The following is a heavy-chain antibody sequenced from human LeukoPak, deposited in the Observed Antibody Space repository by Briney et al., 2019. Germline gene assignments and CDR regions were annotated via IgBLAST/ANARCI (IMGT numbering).Heavy chain of an antibody. CDR2: ISSSSSYT. CDR3: ARGGIMTRFDH. V-gene: IGHV3-11*05. D-gene: IGHD3-16*01. CDR1: GFTSSDYY. J-gene: IGHJ4*02. Sequence: GGSLRLSCAAPGFTSSDYYMSWIPQAPGKGLEWVSYISSSSSYTNYADSVKGRFTISRDNAKNSLYLQMNSLRAEDTAVYYCARGGIMTRFDHWGQGTLVTVSS.